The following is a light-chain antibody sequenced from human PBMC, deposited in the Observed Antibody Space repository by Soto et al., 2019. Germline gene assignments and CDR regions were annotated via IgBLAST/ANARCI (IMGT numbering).Light chain of an antibody. CDR3: QQYNNWPTT. CDR1: PSVSSN. CDR2: CAS. Sequence: EIVMTQSPATLSVAPGERATVSCRASPSVSSNLACYQQKPGQAPRLLIYCASTRATGVPARFSGSGSGTEFTLTISSLHSEHFAVYYCQQYNNWPTTFGQGTRLEIK. J-gene: IGKJ5*01. V-gene: IGKV3-15*01.